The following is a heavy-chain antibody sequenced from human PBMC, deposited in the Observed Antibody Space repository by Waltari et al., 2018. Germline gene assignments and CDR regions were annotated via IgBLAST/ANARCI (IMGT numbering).Heavy chain of an antibody. CDR3: ARDRWELLGYYYYGMDV. CDR2: IYYSGST. J-gene: IGHJ6*02. V-gene: IGHV4-59*01. CDR1: GGSISSYY. Sequence: QVQLQESGPGLVKPSEPLSLTCTVSGGSISSYYWSWIRQPPGKGLEWIGYIYYSGSTNYNPSLKSRVTISVDTSKNQFSLKLSSVTAADTAVYYCARDRWELLGYYYYGMDVWGQGTTVTVSS. D-gene: IGHD1-26*01.